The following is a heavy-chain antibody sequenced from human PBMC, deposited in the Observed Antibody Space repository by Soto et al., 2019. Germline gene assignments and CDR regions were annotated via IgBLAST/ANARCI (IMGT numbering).Heavy chain of an antibody. V-gene: IGHV3-23*01. J-gene: IGHJ4*02. D-gene: IGHD4-4*01. Sequence: PGGSLRLSCAASGFTFSSYAMSWVRQAPGKGLEWVSAISGSGGSTYYADSVKGRFTISRDNSKNTLYLQMNSLKTEDTAVYYCTTEYSNYVSYFDYWGQGTLVTVSS. CDR3: TTEYSNYVSYFDY. CDR1: GFTFSSYA. CDR2: ISGSGGST.